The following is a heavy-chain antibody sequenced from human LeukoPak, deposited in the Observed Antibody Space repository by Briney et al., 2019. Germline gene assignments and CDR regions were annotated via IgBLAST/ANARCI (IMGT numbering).Heavy chain of an antibody. CDR3: ASVSGSYYYGMDV. CDR1: GFTFSSYS. CDR2: ISSSSTI. Sequence: PGGSLRLSCAASGFTFSSYSMNWVRQAPGKGLEWVSYISSSSTIYYADSVKGRFTISRDNAKNSLYLQMNSLRAEDTAVYYCASVSGSYYYGMDVWGQGTTVTVSS. J-gene: IGHJ6*02. V-gene: IGHV3-48*01. D-gene: IGHD3-16*01.